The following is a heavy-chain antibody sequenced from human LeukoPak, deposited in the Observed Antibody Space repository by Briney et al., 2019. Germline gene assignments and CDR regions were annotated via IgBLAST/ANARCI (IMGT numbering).Heavy chain of an antibody. Sequence: GGSLRLSCATSGFTFSSYAMSWVRQAPGKGLEWVSAISGSGGSTYYADSVKGRFPISRDNSKNTLYLQMNSLRAEDTAAYYWAKEYSCGYSYGSPFDYWGQGTLVTVSS. CDR2: ISGSGGST. D-gene: IGHD5-18*01. CDR3: AKEYSCGYSYGSPFDY. J-gene: IGHJ4*02. V-gene: IGHV3-23*01. CDR1: GFTFSSYA.